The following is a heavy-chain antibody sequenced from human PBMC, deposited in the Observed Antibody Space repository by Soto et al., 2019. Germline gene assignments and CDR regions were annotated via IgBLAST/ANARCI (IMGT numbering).Heavy chain of an antibody. Sequence: QLLESGGDLVQPGGSLRLSCVVSGLTFSNYAMNWVRQAPGKGLEWVSVLSASGDEAYYADSVKGRFTISRDNSRNTLYLQMNSLRAEDTAIYYCTKDQKTIRRLFDYWGQGTLVTVSS. J-gene: IGHJ4*02. CDR1: GLTFSNYA. V-gene: IGHV3-23*01. D-gene: IGHD3-3*01. CDR2: LSASGDEA. CDR3: TKDQKTIRRLFDY.